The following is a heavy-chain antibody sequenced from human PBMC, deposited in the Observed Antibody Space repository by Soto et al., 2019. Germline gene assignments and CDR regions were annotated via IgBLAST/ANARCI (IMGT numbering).Heavy chain of an antibody. CDR1: GGTFSSYA. CDR3: ARDIVGANNGGMDV. J-gene: IGHJ6*04. D-gene: IGHD1-26*01. V-gene: IGHV1-69*13. Sequence: ASVKVSCKASGGTFSSYAISWVRQAPGQGLEWMGGIIPIFGTANYAQKFQGRVTITADESTSTAYMELGSLRSEDKAVYYCARDIVGANNGGMDVWGKGEAVTVSS. CDR2: IIPIFGTA.